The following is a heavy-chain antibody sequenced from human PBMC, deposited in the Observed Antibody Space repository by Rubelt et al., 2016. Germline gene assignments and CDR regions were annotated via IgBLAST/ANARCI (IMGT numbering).Heavy chain of an antibody. CDR1: GGSFSGYY. V-gene: IGHV4-34*11. CDR2: IYDSGST. J-gene: IGHJ3*01. Sequence: QVQLQQWGAGLLKPSETLSLTCAVYGGSFSGYYWNWIRQPPGKGLEWIGYIYDSGSTNYNPSLKSRVSISVDTSKNQLSLKLSSVTAADTAVYYCAKDGASSLWGQGTMVTVSS. D-gene: IGHD3-16*01. CDR3: AKDGASSL.